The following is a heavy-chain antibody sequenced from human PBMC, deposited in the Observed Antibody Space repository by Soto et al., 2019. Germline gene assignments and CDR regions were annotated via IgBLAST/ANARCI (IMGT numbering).Heavy chain of an antibody. CDR1: GGSFSGYY. J-gene: IGHJ6*04. CDR2: INHSGST. V-gene: IGHV4-34*01. D-gene: IGHD3-9*01. Sequence: QVQLQQWGAGLLKPSETLSLTCAVYGGSFSGYYWSWIRQPPGKGLEWIGEINHSGSTNYNPSLKSRVTISVDTSKNQFSLKLSSVTAADTAVYYCARTRGHVLRYLPMDVWGKGTTVTVSS. CDR3: ARTRGHVLRYLPMDV.